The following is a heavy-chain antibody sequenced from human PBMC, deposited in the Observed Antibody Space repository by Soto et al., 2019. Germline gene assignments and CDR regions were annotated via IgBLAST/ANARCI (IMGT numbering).Heavy chain of an antibody. V-gene: IGHV1-69*13. CDR2: IIPIFGTE. Sequence: SVKVSCQASGGTFSSYAISWVRPAPGQGLEWMGGIIPIFGTENYAQKFQDRVTITADESTSTAYMELSSLGSEDTAVYYCAGVSAFGVVIMGPHDYWGQGTLVTVSS. CDR1: GGTFSSYA. CDR3: AGVSAFGVVIMGPHDY. J-gene: IGHJ4*02. D-gene: IGHD3-3*01.